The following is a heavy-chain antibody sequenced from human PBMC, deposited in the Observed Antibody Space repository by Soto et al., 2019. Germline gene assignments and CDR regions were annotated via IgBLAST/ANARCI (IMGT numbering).Heavy chain of an antibody. D-gene: IGHD3-10*01. Sequence: QVQLVQSGAEVKKPGASVKVSCKASGYTFTNYGISWVRQAPGQGLEWMGWISAYNGNTKYAQKFQGRVTMTTDTSTSTAYMELRRLRSDDTAVYYCARGVGSGSYYNHYNWFDPWGQGTLVTVSS. CDR3: ARGVGSGSYYNHYNWFDP. CDR1: GYTFTNYG. CDR2: ISAYNGNT. V-gene: IGHV1-18*01. J-gene: IGHJ5*02.